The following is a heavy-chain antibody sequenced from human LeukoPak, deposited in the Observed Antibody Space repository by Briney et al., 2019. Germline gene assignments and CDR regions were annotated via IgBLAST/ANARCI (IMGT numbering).Heavy chain of an antibody. J-gene: IGHJ4*02. D-gene: IGHD4-17*01. CDR2: IYSGGST. CDR3: ASTFYGDSPPY. Sequence: GGSLRLSCAASGFTVSSNYMSWVRQAPGKGLEWVSVIYSGGSTYYADSVKGRFTISRNNSKNTLYLQMNSLRAEDTAVYYCASTFYGDSPPYWGQGTLVTVSS. CDR1: GFTVSSNY. V-gene: IGHV3-66*01.